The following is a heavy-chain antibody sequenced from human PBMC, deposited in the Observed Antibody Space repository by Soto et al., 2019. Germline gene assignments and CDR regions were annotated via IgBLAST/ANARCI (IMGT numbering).Heavy chain of an antibody. J-gene: IGHJ4*02. CDR2: ISYDGSNK. Sequence: PGGSLRLSCAASGFTFSSYGMHWVRQAPGKGLEWVAVISYDGSNKYYADSVKGRFTISRDNSKNTLYLQMNSLRAEDTAVYYCAKIGGIAAAVSLPHFDYWGQGTLVTVSS. CDR1: GFTFSSYG. CDR3: AKIGGIAAAVSLPHFDY. D-gene: IGHD6-13*01. V-gene: IGHV3-30*18.